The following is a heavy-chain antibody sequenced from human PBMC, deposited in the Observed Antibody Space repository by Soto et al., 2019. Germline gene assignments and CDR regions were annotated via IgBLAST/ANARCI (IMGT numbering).Heavy chain of an antibody. V-gene: IGHV3-7*03. CDR3: TSLSSTWPRDY. J-gene: IGHJ4*02. Sequence: GGSLRLSCAASGFSFSSHWMSWVRQAPGKGLEWVANIKQDGSEEYYVDSVKGRFTISRDNVKNSPYLQMNSLRAEDTAIYYCTSLSSTWPRDYWGQGTLVTVSS. D-gene: IGHD6-13*01. CDR2: IKQDGSEE. CDR1: GFSFSSHW.